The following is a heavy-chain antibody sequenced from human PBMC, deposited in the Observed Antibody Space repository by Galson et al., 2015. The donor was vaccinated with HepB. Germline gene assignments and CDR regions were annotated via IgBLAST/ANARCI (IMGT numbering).Heavy chain of an antibody. V-gene: IGHV6-1*01. CDR1: GDSVSSNSAT. CDR2: TYYRSKWDN. Sequence: CAISGDSVSSNSATWNWIRQSPSSGLEWLGRTYYRSKWDNDYAISVKSRISINPDTSKNQFSLQLNSVTPEDTAVYYCARERSLAAAGIDYWGQGTLVTVSS. D-gene: IGHD6-13*01. CDR3: ARERSLAAAGIDY. J-gene: IGHJ4*02.